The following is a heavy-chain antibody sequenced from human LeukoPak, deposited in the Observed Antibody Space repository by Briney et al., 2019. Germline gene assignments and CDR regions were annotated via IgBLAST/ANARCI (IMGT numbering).Heavy chain of an antibody. CDR1: GYTFTSYG. V-gene: IGHV1-18*04. J-gene: IGHJ5*02. D-gene: IGHD2-15*01. Sequence: GASVKVSCKASGYTFTSYGISWVRQAPGQGLEWMGWISAYNGNTNYAQKLQGRVTMTTDTSTSTAYMEQRSLRSDDTAVYYCARSPLYCSGGSCTNWFDPWGQGTLVTVSS. CDR3: ARSPLYCSGGSCTNWFDP. CDR2: ISAYNGNT.